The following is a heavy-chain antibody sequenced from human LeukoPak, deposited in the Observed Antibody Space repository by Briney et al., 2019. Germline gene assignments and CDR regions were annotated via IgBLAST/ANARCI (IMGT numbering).Heavy chain of an antibody. CDR2: ISSSSSTI. J-gene: IGHJ4*02. Sequence: GGSLRLSCAASGFTFSSYSMNWVRQAPGKGLEWVSYISSSSSTIYYADSVKGRFTISRDNAKNSLYLQMNSLRAEDTAVYYCARNRYYETLDYWGQETLVTVSS. CDR3: ARNRYYETLDY. D-gene: IGHD3-22*01. V-gene: IGHV3-48*04. CDR1: GFTFSSYS.